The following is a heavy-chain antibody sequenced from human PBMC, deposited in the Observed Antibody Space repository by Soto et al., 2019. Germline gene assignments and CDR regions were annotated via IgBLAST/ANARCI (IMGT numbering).Heavy chain of an antibody. CDR2: IIPVFGTT. J-gene: IGHJ4*02. V-gene: IGHV1-69*13. CDR3: ARDGGFGELKY. Sequence: SVKVSCKASGDTFSGYPINWVRQAPGEGLEWMGRIIPVFGTTNDAQRFEGRVTFTADGSTNTAYMELRGLLSEDTAVYYCARDGGFGELKYWGPGTLVTVSS. D-gene: IGHD3-10*01. CDR1: GDTFSGYP.